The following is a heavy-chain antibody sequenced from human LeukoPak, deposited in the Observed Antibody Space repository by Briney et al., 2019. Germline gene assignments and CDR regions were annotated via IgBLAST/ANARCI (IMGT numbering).Heavy chain of an antibody. CDR1: GYTFTSYY. CDR3: ARPYSSSWYYRGHYYYGMDV. Sequence: ASVKVSCKASGYTFTSYYMHWVRQATGQGLEWMGWMNPNSGNTGYAQKFQGRVTMTRNTSISTAYMELSSLRSEDTAVYYCARPYSSSWYYRGHYYYGMDVWGQGTTVTVSS. J-gene: IGHJ6*02. V-gene: IGHV1-8*02. CDR2: MNPNSGNT. D-gene: IGHD6-13*01.